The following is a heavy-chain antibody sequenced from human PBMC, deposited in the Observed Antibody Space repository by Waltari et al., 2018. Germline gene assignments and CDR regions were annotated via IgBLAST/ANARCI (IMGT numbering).Heavy chain of an antibody. J-gene: IGHJ6*02. V-gene: IGHV3-30*18. D-gene: IGHD2-15*01. Sequence: QVRLVESGGGVVQPGRSLGLSCEGSGITPKSSGLHWVRQPPGKGLEWVAVVSQFGANTFYADSVKGRFTISRDDSKNTVSLQIHSLRAEDTAVYFCAKDPAYSEYYYYGMDLWGQGTTVTVSS. CDR2: VSQFGANT. CDR3: AKDPAYSEYYYYGMDL. CDR1: GITPKSSG.